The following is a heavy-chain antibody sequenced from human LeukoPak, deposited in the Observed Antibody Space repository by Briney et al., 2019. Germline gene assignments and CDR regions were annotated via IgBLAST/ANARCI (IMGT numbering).Heavy chain of an antibody. Sequence: ASVKDSCKASGYTFTGYYMHWGRPAPGQRLGWMGWLNPNSVGTNNAQKFQGRVTMTRYTSISSVHMERSRLRSDDTYVYYCETTSPNLEPPNYWCQGTLVIVSS. CDR3: ETTSPNLEPPNY. CDR2: LNPNSVGT. V-gene: IGHV1-2*02. D-gene: IGHD2/OR15-2a*01. J-gene: IGHJ4*02. CDR1: GYTFTGYY.